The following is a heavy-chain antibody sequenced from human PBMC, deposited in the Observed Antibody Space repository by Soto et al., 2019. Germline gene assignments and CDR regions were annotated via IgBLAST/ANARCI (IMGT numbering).Heavy chain of an antibody. V-gene: IGHV3-23*01. J-gene: IGHJ5*02. CDR2: IIGSGGST. Sequence: GGSLRLSCSASGFTFSSYAMSWVRQAPGKGLDLVSAIIGSGGSTYYSASVKGRFTISGDDSKNTLYLKKKLLRAEDTXVYYRAKEWQKLPGFTWFDPLGQATLVNVSS. D-gene: IGHD6-6*01. CDR1: GFTFSSYA. CDR3: AKEWQKLPGFTWFDP.